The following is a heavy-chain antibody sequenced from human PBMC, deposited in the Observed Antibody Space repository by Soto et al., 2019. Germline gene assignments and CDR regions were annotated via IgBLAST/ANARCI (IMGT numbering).Heavy chain of an antibody. V-gene: IGHV1-8*01. CDR3: ARRGIAARPKYYYYYYMDV. Sequence: ASVKVSCKASGYTFTSYDINWVRQATGQGLEWMGWMNPNSGNTGYAQKFQGRVTMTRNTSISTAYMELSSLRSEDTAVYYCARRGIAARPKYYYYYYMDVWGKGTTVTAP. CDR2: MNPNSGNT. D-gene: IGHD6-6*01. J-gene: IGHJ6*03. CDR1: GYTFTSYD.